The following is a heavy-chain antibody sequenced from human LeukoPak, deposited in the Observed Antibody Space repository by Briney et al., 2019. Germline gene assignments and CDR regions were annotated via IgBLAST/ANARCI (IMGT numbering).Heavy chain of an antibody. CDR3: AKDLKFFDY. J-gene: IGHJ4*02. CDR1: GFTFSSYW. Sequence: GGSLRLSCAASGFTFSSYWMSWVRQAPGKGLEWVAFIRYDGSNEYYVDSVKGRFTISRDNSKNTLYLQMNSLRTEDTAVYYCAKDLKFFDYWGQGTLVTVS. CDR2: IRYDGSNE. V-gene: IGHV3-30*02.